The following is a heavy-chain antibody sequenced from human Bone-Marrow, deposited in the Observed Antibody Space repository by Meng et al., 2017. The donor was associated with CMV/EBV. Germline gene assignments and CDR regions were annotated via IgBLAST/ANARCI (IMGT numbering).Heavy chain of an antibody. D-gene: IGHD1-14*01. J-gene: IGHJ6*04. Sequence: GESLKISCAASGFTVSSNYMSWVRQAPGKGLEWVSVIYSGGSTYYADSVKGRFTISRDNSKNTLYLQMNSLRAEDTAVYYCARGAPRKYYYYGMDVWGEATTATSSS. V-gene: IGHV3-53*01. CDR3: ARGAPRKYYYYGMDV. CDR1: GFTVSSNY. CDR2: IYSGGST.